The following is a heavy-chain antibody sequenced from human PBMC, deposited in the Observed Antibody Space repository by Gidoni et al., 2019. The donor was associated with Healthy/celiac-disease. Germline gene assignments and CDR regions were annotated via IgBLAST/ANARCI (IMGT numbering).Heavy chain of an antibody. CDR1: GGTFSSYA. CDR2: IIPIFGTA. CDR3: ASYRPDWDAFAI. Sequence: QVQLVQSGAEVKKPGASVTVSCKAAGGTFSSYAISWGRQAPGQGLEWMGGIIPIFGTANYAPKFQGRVTITADEPTSTASMELSSLRSEATAVYYCASYRPDWDAFAIWGQGTMVTVSS. J-gene: IGHJ3*02. V-gene: IGHV1-69*01. D-gene: IGHD2-21*01.